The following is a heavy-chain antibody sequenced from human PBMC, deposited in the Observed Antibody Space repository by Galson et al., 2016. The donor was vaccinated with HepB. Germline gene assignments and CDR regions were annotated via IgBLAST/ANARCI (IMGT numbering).Heavy chain of an antibody. CDR2: IDQDGSEK. Sequence: SLRLSCAASGFTFSKYWMSWVRQAPGKGLEWVANIDQDGSEKYYVDSVKGRVTISRDNSKNTLYLQMNSLRAEDTALYYFARGPDVTTVPPGYYYHYGMDVWGQGTTVTVSS. D-gene: IGHD4-17*01. V-gene: IGHV3-7*02. J-gene: IGHJ6*02. CDR3: ARGPDVTTVPPGYYYHYGMDV. CDR1: GFTFSKYW.